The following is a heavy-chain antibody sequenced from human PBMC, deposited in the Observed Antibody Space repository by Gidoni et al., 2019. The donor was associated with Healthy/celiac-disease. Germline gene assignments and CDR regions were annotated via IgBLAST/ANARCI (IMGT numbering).Heavy chain of an antibody. J-gene: IGHJ4*02. CDR1: GYSFTSYW. D-gene: IGHD5-12*01. V-gene: IGHV5-51*01. Sequence: EVQLVQSGAEGKKPGESLKISCKGPGYSFTSYWIGWVRQMPGKGLEWRGIIYPGDSDTRYSLSFQGQVTISADKSISTAYLQWSSLKASDTAMYYCARRPRDGYNFYFDYLGQGTLVTVSS. CDR2: IYPGDSDT. CDR3: ARRPRDGYNFYFDY.